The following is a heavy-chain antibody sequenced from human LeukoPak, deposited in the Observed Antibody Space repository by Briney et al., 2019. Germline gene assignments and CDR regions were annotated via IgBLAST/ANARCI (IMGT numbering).Heavy chain of an antibody. V-gene: IGHV3-23*01. J-gene: IGHJ4*02. CDR2: ISGSGGST. D-gene: IGHD3-10*01. Sequence: GGSLRLSCAASGFTFSSYAMSWVRQAPGKGLEWVSAISGSGGSTYYAVSVKGRFTISRDNAKNSLYLQMNSLRAEDTALYYCARNVDYYGSGSYEYWGQGTLATVSS. CDR3: ARNVDYYGSGSYEY. CDR1: GFTFSSYA.